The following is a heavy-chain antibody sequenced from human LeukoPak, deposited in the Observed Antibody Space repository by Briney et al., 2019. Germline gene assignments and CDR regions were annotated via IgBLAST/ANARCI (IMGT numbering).Heavy chain of an antibody. CDR3: ATKEWLAPPPDS. J-gene: IGHJ4*02. V-gene: IGHV3-74*01. Sequence: GGSLRLSCAVSGFTFSKYWMLWVRQAPGKGLESVSRINTDGTVTTYADSVKGRFTVSRDNADNTMFLQMNSVRDEDTAVYYCATKEWLAPPPDSWGQGTPVTVSS. D-gene: IGHD5-12*01. CDR1: GFTFSKYW. CDR2: INTDGTVT.